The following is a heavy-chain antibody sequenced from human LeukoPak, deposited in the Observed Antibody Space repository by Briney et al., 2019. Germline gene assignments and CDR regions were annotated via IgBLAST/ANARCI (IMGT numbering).Heavy chain of an antibody. Sequence: GGSLRLSCAASGFTFNSYEMHWVRQAPGKGLEWVSYISSSGTTIYYADSVKGRFPISRDNAKNSLYLQMNSLRAEDTAVYYCARGENCLRLAYYFDYWGQGTLVTVSS. D-gene: IGHD5-12*01. CDR2: ISSSGTTI. CDR3: ARGENCLRLAYYFDY. CDR1: GFTFNSYE. V-gene: IGHV3-48*03. J-gene: IGHJ4*02.